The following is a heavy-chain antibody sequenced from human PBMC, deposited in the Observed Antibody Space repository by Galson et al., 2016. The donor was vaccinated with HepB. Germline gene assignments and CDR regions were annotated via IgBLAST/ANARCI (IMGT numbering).Heavy chain of an antibody. Sequence: SLRLSCAASDFTFRHFGMHWVRQAPGKGLEWVAVTWYDGSNKYYADSVQGRFTISKDNSRNILYLQMNSLRAEDTAVYYCAKDIPNCSGGSCYGYGLDVWGQGTTVTVSS. CDR1: DFTFRHFG. CDR3: AKDIPNCSGGSCYGYGLDV. D-gene: IGHD2-15*01. V-gene: IGHV3-33*06. J-gene: IGHJ6*02. CDR2: TWYDGSNK.